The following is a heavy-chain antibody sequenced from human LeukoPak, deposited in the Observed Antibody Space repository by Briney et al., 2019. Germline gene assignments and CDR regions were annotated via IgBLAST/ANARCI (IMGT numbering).Heavy chain of an antibody. CDR3: AKAGGDNGDFDY. CDR1: GFTFGSYG. Sequence: PGGSLRLSCAASGFTFGSYGMHWVRQAPGKGLERVAVISYDGSNKYYADSVKGRFTISRDNSKNTLYLQMNSLRAEDTAVYYCAKAGGDNGDFDYWGQGTLVTVSS. J-gene: IGHJ4*02. CDR2: ISYDGSNK. V-gene: IGHV3-30*18. D-gene: IGHD2-21*02.